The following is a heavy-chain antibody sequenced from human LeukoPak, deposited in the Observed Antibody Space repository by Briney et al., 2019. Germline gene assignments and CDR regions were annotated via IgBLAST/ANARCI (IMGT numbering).Heavy chain of an antibody. V-gene: IGHV1-2*02. J-gene: IGHJ3*02. CDR3: ARFGVEASSGWYDAFDI. D-gene: IGHD3-22*01. Sequence: ASVKVSCKASGYTCTGYYVHWVRQAPGQGLEWMGWINPNSGGTNYAQKFQGRVTMTRDTSISTAYMELSRLRSDDTAVYYCARFGVEASSGWYDAFDIWGQGTMVTVSS. CDR1: GYTCTGYY. CDR2: INPNSGGT.